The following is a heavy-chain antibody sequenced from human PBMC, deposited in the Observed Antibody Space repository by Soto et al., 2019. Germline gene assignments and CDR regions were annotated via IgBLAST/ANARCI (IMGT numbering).Heavy chain of an antibody. CDR2: IYYSGST. CDR3: ARVRMEYSSSGWFDP. CDR1: GGSISSYY. Sequence: PSETLSITCTVSGGSISSYYWSWIRQPPGKGLEWIGYIYYSGSTNYNPSLKSRVTISVDTSKTQFSLKLRSVTAADTAVYYCARVRMEYSSSGWFDPWGQGTLVTVSS. V-gene: IGHV4-59*01. J-gene: IGHJ5*02. D-gene: IGHD6-6*01.